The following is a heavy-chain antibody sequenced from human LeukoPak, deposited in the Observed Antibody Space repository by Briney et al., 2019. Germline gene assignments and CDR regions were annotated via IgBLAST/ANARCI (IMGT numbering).Heavy chain of an antibody. J-gene: IGHJ3*02. Sequence: GGSLRLSCAASGFTFSSIDMSWVRQAPGKGLEWVSSLAYDGAAWYVDSVKDRFTISRDTSKNTLFLKMNSLRAEDTAVYYCAKGPNNIDYRAFDIWGQGTMVTVSS. CDR2: LAYDGAA. V-gene: IGHV3-23*01. CDR1: GFTFSSID. CDR3: AKGPNNIDYRAFDI. D-gene: IGHD4-11*01.